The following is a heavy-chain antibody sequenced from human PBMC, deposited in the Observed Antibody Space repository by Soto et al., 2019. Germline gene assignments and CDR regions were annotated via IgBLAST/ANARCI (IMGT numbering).Heavy chain of an antibody. V-gene: IGHV3-23*01. Sequence: EVQLLESGGGLVQPGGSLRLSCAASGFTFSTYAMTWVRQAPGKGLEWVSAISGSGSKTYYADSVKGRFTISRDDSKGTLYLQMNSQRADDTAVYYCAKDPSHSYYTLYYYFDYWGQGTLVTVSS. J-gene: IGHJ4*02. D-gene: IGHD1-26*01. CDR2: ISGSGSKT. CDR3: AKDPSHSYYTLYYYFDY. CDR1: GFTFSTYA.